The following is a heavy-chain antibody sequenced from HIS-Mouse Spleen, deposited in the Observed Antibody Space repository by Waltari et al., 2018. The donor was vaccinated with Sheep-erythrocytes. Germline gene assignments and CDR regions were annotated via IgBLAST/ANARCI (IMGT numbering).Heavy chain of an antibody. D-gene: IGHD1-26*01. CDR2: IIPILGIA. V-gene: IGHV1-69*04. CDR1: GGPFSSYA. CDR3: AQTGATTPHFDY. J-gene: IGHJ4*02. Sequence: QVQLVQSGAEVKKPGSSVKVTCKASGGPFSSYAISWVRQAPGQGLEWMGRIIPILGIANYAQKFQGRVTITADKSTSTAYMELSSLRSEDTAVYYCAQTGATTPHFDYWGQGTLVTVSS.